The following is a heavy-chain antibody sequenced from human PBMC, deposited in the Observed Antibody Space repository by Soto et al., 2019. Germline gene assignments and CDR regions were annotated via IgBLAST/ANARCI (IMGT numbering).Heavy chain of an antibody. CDR1: GFTFSSYA. CDR2: ISASGSST. V-gene: IGHV3-23*01. Sequence: GGSLRLSCAASGFTFSSYAMSWVRQAPGKGLKWVSFISASGSSTYYADSVKGRFAISRDNSKNTLSLQADSLRDEDTAVYYCAKYWALSSISSYFDYWGQGTLVTAPQ. D-gene: IGHD6-19*01. CDR3: AKYWALSSISSYFDY. J-gene: IGHJ4*02.